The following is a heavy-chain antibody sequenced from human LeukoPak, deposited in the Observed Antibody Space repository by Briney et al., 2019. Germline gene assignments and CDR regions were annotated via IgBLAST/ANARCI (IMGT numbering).Heavy chain of an antibody. D-gene: IGHD3-10*01. CDR2: ISPSGDIT. V-gene: IGHV3-23*01. CDR1: GFTFSNYE. J-gene: IGHJ4*02. Sequence: GGSLRLSCAASGFTFSNYEMRWVRQAPGKGLEWVSGISPSGDITYYADSVKGRFTISRDNSKNTLYLEVISLTAEDTAVYYCAKDDAWLRFGEWSQGTLVTVSS. CDR3: AKDDAWLRFGE.